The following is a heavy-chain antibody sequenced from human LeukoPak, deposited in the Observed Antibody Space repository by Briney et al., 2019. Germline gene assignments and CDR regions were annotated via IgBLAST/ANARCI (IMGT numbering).Heavy chain of an antibody. CDR1: GYSFTNNW. CDR3: ARQGRAYCSGTTCYASFWY. Sequence: GESLKISCKGSGYSFTNNWISWVRQMPGKGLEWMGGVDPSDSNTHYSPSFQGLVTISADKSISTAYLQWTSLKASDTAMYYCARQGRAYCSGTTCYASFWYWGQGTPVTVSS. CDR2: VDPSDSNT. V-gene: IGHV5-10-1*01. D-gene: IGHD2-2*01. J-gene: IGHJ4*02.